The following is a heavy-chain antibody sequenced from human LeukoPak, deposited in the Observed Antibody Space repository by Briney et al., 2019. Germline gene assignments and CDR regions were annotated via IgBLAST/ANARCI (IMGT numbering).Heavy chain of an antibody. CDR1: GASLSDYW. CDR3: ARITANGGSDDAFDV. Sequence: SETLSLTCAIYGASLSDYWWSWVRQAPGAGLERIGEVTGGGYTNYKSSLKSRVSISVDMAKNQFSLRLTSVTAADTAKYYCARITANGGSDDAFDVWGQGTMISVSS. J-gene: IGHJ3*01. V-gene: IGHV4-34*01. CDR2: VTGGGYT. D-gene: IGHD2-15*01.